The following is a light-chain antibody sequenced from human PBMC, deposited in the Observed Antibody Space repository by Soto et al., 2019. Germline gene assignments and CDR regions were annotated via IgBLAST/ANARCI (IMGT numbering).Light chain of an antibody. CDR2: DVS. CDR1: RSDVGGYNF. J-gene: IGLJ1*01. CDR3: SSYRSTSTGV. Sequence: QSALTQPASVSGSPGQSITISCTGTRSDVGGYNFVSWYQQHPGKAAKLMIYDVSNRPSGVSNRFSGSKSGNTASLTISGLQAEDEADYYCSSYRSTSTGVFGTGTKVTVL. V-gene: IGLV2-14*03.